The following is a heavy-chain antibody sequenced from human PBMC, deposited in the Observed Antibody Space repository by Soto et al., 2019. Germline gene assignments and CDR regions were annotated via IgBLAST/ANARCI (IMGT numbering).Heavy chain of an antibody. CDR2: IWYDGSNK. D-gene: IGHD2-2*01. Sequence: GGSLRLSCAASGFTFSSYGMHWVRQAPGKGLEWVAVIWYDGSNKYYADSVKGRFTISRDNSKNTLYLQMNSLRAEDTAVYYCAKEKISTSCCNWFDPWGQGTLVTVS. J-gene: IGHJ5*02. CDR3: AKEKISTSCCNWFDP. CDR1: GFTFSSYG. V-gene: IGHV3-33*06.